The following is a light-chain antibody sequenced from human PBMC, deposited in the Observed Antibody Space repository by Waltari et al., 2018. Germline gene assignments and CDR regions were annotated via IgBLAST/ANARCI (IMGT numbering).Light chain of an antibody. Sequence: QSVLTQPPSVSGAPGQPVTISCTGSSSNIGAGYDVHWYQQLPGAAPKLLIHGNRNRPSGVPDRFFGFNSDTSASLAITGLQAEDEADYYCQSYDSNLSGYVFGTGTKVSVL. V-gene: IGLV1-40*01. CDR3: QSYDSNLSGYV. J-gene: IGLJ1*01. CDR1: SSNIGAGYD. CDR2: GNR.